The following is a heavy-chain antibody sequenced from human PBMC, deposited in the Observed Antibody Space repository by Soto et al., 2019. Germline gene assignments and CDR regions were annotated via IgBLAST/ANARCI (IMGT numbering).Heavy chain of an antibody. J-gene: IGHJ4*02. Sequence: SETLSLTCSVSGDSMTSGGYYWSWVRHHPGKGLEWVGSIYYTGDTYFNPSLKSRITVSMDTYKNEFSLKLTSVTSADTAVYFCARGAPRPRDVPTYFDFWGQGTLVTVSS. V-gene: IGHV4-31*03. CDR1: GDSMTSGGYY. CDR2: IYYTGDT. CDR3: ARGAPRPRDVPTYFDF.